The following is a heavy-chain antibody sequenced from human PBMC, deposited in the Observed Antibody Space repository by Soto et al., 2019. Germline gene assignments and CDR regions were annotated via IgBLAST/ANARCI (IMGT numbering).Heavy chain of an antibody. V-gene: IGHV4-30-4*01. J-gene: IGHJ6*02. CDR1: GGSISSGDYY. CDR2: IYYSGST. CDR3: AREMGHYYDSSGYPRYYYYYGMDV. D-gene: IGHD3-22*01. Sequence: PSETLSLTCTVSGGSISSGDYYWSWIRQPPGKGLEWIGYIYYSGSTYYNPSLKSRVTISVDTSKNQFSLKLSSVTAADTAVYYCAREMGHYYDSSGYPRYYYYYGMDVRGQGTTVTVSS.